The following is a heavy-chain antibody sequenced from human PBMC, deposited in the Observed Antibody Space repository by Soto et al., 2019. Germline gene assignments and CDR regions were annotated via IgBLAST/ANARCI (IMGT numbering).Heavy chain of an antibody. J-gene: IGHJ4*02. D-gene: IGHD6-13*01. CDR3: ARSPRSSPYFDY. V-gene: IGHV5-51*01. CDR1: GYTFSNFW. Sequence: GESLKISCKGSGYTFSNFWIGSVRQLPGQGLEWMGIIYPGDHETRYSPSFRGKVTISADKSINTAYLQWNGLEASDTAFYFCARSPRSSPYFDYWGQGTLVTVSS. CDR2: IYPGDHET.